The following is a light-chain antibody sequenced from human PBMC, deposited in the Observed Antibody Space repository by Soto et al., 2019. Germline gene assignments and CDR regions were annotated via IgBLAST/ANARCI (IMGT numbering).Light chain of an antibody. CDR3: QQFNSYPII. CDR1: QDIRGA. V-gene: IGKV1-13*02. CDR2: DVS. J-gene: IGKJ5*01. Sequence: AIQLTQSPSSLSASVGDRVTITCRASQDIRGALAWYQQKPGKAPKILIYDVSILQSGVPSRFSGSSSGTDFTLTISGLHPEDFATYYCQQFNSYPIIFGQGTRLDIK.